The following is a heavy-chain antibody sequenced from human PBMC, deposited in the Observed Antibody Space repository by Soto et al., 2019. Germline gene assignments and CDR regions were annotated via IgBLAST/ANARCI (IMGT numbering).Heavy chain of an antibody. Sequence: PGGSLRLSCAASGFTFSSFWMHWVRQAPGKGLVWVSRISSDGSSTSYADSVKGRFTISRDNAKNTLYLQMNSLRAEDTAVYYCAQRKSGWYVYWGQGTLVTVAS. CDR2: ISSDGSST. CDR1: GFTFSSFW. D-gene: IGHD6-19*01. CDR3: AQRKSGWYVY. J-gene: IGHJ4*02. V-gene: IGHV3-74*01.